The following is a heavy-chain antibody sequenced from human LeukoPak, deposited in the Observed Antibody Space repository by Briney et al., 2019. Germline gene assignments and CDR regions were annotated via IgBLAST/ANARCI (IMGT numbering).Heavy chain of an antibody. D-gene: IGHD2-15*01. V-gene: IGHV3-74*01. CDR2: INSDGSST. CDR1: GFTFSSYW. CDR3: ARENTAGRQKRFYYYYYYGMDV. Sequence: PGGSLRLSCAASGFTFSSYWMHWVCQAPGKGLVWVSRINSDGSSTSYADSVKGRFTISRDNSKNTLYLQMNSLRAEDTAVYYCARENTAGRQKRFYYYYYYGMDVWGQGTTVTVSS. J-gene: IGHJ6*02.